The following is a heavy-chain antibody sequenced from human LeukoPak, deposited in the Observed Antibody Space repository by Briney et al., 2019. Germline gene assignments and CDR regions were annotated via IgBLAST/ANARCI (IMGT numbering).Heavy chain of an antibody. V-gene: IGHV1-69*05. J-gene: IGHJ3*01. CDR1: GGTFSSYA. Sequence: ASVKVSCKASGGTFSSYAISWVRQAPGQGLEWMGGIIPIFGTANYAQKFQGRVTITTDESTSTAYMELSSLRSEDTAVYYCAREVTGTTLSLFDFWGQGTMVTVSS. CDR3: AREVTGTTLSLFDF. D-gene: IGHD1-7*01. CDR2: IIPIFGTA.